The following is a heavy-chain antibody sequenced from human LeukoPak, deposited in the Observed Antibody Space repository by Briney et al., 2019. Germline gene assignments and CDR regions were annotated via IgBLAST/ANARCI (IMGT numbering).Heavy chain of an antibody. Sequence: SETLSLTCAVSGYSISSGYYWGWIRPPPGKGLEWIGSIYHSGSTYYNPSLKSRVTISVDTSKNQFSLKLSSVTAADTAVYYCARVTSSGGYYFDYWGQGTLVTVSS. V-gene: IGHV4-38-2*01. CDR2: IYHSGST. CDR3: ARVTSSGGYYFDY. J-gene: IGHJ4*02. D-gene: IGHD6-25*01. CDR1: GYSISSGYY.